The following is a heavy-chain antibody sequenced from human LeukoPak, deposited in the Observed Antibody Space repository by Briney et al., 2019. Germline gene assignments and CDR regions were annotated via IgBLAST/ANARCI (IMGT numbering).Heavy chain of an antibody. Sequence: GASVKVSCKASGGTFSSYAISWVRQAPGQGLEWMGGIIPIFGTTNYAQKFQGRVTITTDKSTSTAYMELSSLRSEDTAVYYCARAGTVGTAMAGYYWGQGTLVTVSS. J-gene: IGHJ4*02. CDR1: GGTFSSYA. CDR2: IIPIFGTT. CDR3: ARAGTVGTAMAGYY. D-gene: IGHD5-18*01. V-gene: IGHV1-69*05.